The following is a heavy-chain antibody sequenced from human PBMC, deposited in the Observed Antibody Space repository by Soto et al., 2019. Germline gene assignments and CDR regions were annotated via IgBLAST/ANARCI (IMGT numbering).Heavy chain of an antibody. Sequence: SETLSLTCAVSGGSISSGGYSWSWIRQPPGKGLEWIGYIYHSGSTYYNPSLKSRVTISVDTSKNQFSLKLSSVTAADTAVYYCARATIVLVPAAMVSHWFDPWGQGTLVTVSS. CDR2: IYHSGST. V-gene: IGHV4-30-2*05. D-gene: IGHD2-2*01. CDR1: GGSISSGGYS. J-gene: IGHJ5*02. CDR3: ARATIVLVPAAMVSHWFDP.